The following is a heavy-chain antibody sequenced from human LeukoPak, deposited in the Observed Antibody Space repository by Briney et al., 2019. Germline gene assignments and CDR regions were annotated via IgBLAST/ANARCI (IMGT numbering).Heavy chain of an antibody. CDR2: IYYSGST. D-gene: IGHD3-3*01. CDR3: ARGIWSGYYRSLGYGMDV. V-gene: IGHV4-31*03. CDR1: GGSISSGGYY. J-gene: IGHJ6*02. Sequence: PSETLSLTCTVSGGSISSGGYYWSWIRQHPGKGLEWIGYIYYSGSTYYNPSLKSRVTISVDTSKNQFSLKLSSVTAADTAVYYCARGIWSGYYRSLGYGMDVWGQGTTVTVSS.